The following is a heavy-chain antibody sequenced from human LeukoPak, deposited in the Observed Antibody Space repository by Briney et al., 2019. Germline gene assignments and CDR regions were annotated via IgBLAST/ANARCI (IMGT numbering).Heavy chain of an antibody. J-gene: IGHJ3*02. Sequence: GGSLRLSCAASGFTFSSYSMDWVRQAPGKGLEWVSSISSSSSYIYYADSVKGRFTISRDNAKNSLYLQMNSLRAEDTAVYYCTRDSGYNAFDIWGQGTMVTVSS. CDR2: ISSSSSYI. V-gene: IGHV3-21*01. CDR3: TRDSGYNAFDI. CDR1: GFTFSSYS. D-gene: IGHD5-12*01.